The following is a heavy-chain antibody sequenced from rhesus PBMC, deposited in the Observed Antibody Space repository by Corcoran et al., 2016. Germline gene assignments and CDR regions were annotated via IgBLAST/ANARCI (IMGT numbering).Heavy chain of an antibody. CDR3: ARDSGS. D-gene: IGHD6-25*01. J-gene: IGHJ4*01. V-gene: IGHV3S5*01. Sequence: EVQLVETGGGLVQPGGSLKLSCAASGFTFSSYGMNWVRQAPGKGLEWVSAMKRGGYSTYYADSVKGRFNISRDNSKNTLSLQMNSLRAEDTAVYYCARDSGSWGQGVLVTVSS. CDR1: GFTFSSYG. CDR2: MKRGGYST.